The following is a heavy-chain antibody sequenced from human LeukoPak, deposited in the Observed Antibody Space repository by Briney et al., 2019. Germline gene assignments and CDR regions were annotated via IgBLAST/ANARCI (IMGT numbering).Heavy chain of an antibody. V-gene: IGHV3-53*01. CDR2: IYSGGST. CDR3: AKAYSSSWYPDY. J-gene: IGHJ4*02. CDR1: GFTVSSNY. D-gene: IGHD6-13*01. Sequence: GGSLRLSCAASGFTVSSNYMSWVRQAPGKGLEWVSVIYSGGSTYYADSVKGRFTISRDNSKNTLYLQMNSLRAEDTAVYYCAKAYSSSWYPDYWGQGTLVTVSS.